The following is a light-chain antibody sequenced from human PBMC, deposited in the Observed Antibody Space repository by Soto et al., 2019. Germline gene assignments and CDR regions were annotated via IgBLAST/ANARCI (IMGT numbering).Light chain of an antibody. CDR1: QSTTRDF. CDR3: QHYGCSPPYT. V-gene: IGKV3-20*01. CDR2: GAS. Sequence: EIVLTQSPGTLSLSPGERATLSCRASQSTTRDFLAWYQQKPGQAPRLLMSGASSRATGLPDRFTGSGSGRHFTLTITRLESEDFAVYYCQHYGCSPPYTFGQGTRLEIK. J-gene: IGKJ2*01.